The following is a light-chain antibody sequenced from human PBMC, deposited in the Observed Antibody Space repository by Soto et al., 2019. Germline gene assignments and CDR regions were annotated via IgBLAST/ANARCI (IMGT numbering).Light chain of an antibody. CDR1: SSNIGADYN. J-gene: IGLJ2*01. Sequence: QSVLTQPPSVSGAPGQGVTISCTGSSSNIGADYNVHWYQQLPGTAPKLLIYANTNRPSGVPDRFSGSKSGTSASLAITGLQAEDEADYYCQSYDSSLYVSVFGGGTKLTVL. CDR3: QSYDSSLYVSV. V-gene: IGLV1-40*01. CDR2: ANT.